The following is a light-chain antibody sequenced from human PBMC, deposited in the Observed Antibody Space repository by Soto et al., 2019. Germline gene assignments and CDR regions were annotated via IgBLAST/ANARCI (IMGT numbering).Light chain of an antibody. CDR3: TSYTSSSIFYV. CDR1: SSDVGGYNF. CDR2: EVS. Sequence: QSVLTQPASVSGSPGQSITISCTGTSSDVGGYNFVSWLQHHPGKAPKVMIYEVSNRPSGVSNRFSGSKSGNTASLTISGLQAEDEADYYCTSYTSSSIFYVFGTGTKLTVL. V-gene: IGLV2-14*01. J-gene: IGLJ1*01.